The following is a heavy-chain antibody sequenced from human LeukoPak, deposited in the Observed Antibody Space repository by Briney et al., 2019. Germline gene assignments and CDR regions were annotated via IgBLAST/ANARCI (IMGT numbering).Heavy chain of an antibody. V-gene: IGHV3-7*01. J-gene: IGHJ2*01. D-gene: IGHD3-10*01. CDR2: IKPDGGET. Sequence: GGSLRLSCAASGFTFSSYGMHWVRQAPGKGLEWVAIIKPDGGETDYVDSVRDRFTISRDNAKNSLYLQVDRLRDEDTAVFYCARGLRGYWYFDLWGRGTLISVSS. CDR1: GFTFSSYG. CDR3: ARGLRGYWYFDL.